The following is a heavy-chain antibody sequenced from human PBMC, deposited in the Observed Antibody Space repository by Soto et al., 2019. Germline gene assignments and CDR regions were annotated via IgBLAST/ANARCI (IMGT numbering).Heavy chain of an antibody. V-gene: IGHV3-23*01. CDR2: ISGSGGST. Sequence: GSLRLSCAASGFTFSSYAMSWVRQAPGKGLEWVSAISGSGGSTYYADSVKGRFTISRDNSKNTLYLQMNSLRAEDTAVYYCAKTVYSSGWLEGSDYWGQGTLVTVSS. J-gene: IGHJ4*02. CDR3: AKTVYSSGWLEGSDY. D-gene: IGHD6-19*01. CDR1: GFTFSSYA.